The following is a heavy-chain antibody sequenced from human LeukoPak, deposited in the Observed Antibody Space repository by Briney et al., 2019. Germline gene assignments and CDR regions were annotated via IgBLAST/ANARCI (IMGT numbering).Heavy chain of an antibody. CDR3: AELGITMIGGV. V-gene: IGHV3-48*03. D-gene: IGHD3-10*02. CDR2: ISSSGSTI. Sequence: QPGGSLRLSCAASGFTFSSYEMNWVRQAPGKGLEWVSYISSSGSTIYYADSVKGRFTISRDNAKNSLYLQMDSLRAEDTAVYYCAELGITMIGGVWGKGTTVTISS. J-gene: IGHJ6*04. CDR1: GFTFSSYE.